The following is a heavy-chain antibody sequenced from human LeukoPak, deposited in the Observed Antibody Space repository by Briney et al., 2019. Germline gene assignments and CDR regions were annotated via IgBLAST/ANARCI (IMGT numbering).Heavy chain of an antibody. D-gene: IGHD3-10*02. V-gene: IGHV3-48*03. CDR3: AELGITMIGGV. CDR2: ISSSGSTI. J-gene: IGHJ6*04. Sequence: GGSLRLSCAASGFTFSSYEMNWVRQAPGKGLEWVSYISSSGSTIYYADSVKGRFTISRDNAKNSLYLQMNSLRAKDTAVYYCAELGITMIGGVWGKGTTVTISS. CDR1: GFTFSSYE.